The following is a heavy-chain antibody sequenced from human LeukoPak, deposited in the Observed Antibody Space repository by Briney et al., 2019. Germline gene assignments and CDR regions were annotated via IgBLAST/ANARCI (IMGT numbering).Heavy chain of an antibody. Sequence: ASVKVSCKASGYTFTGYYMHWVRQAPGQGLEWMGWINPNSGGTNYARKFQGRVTMTRDTSISTAYMELSRLRSDDTAVYYCARARSDILTGHLFDYWGQGTLVTVSS. D-gene: IGHD3-9*01. CDR3: ARARSDILTGHLFDY. CDR1: GYTFTGYY. CDR2: INPNSGGT. J-gene: IGHJ4*02. V-gene: IGHV1-2*02.